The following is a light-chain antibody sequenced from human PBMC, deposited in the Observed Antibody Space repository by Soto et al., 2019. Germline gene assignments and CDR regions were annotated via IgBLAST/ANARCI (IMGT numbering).Light chain of an antibody. CDR3: QQRSNLRGT. CDR1: QSISKY. Sequence: EIVLTQSPVTLSLSPGERATLSCRASQSISKYLAWYQQKPGQAPRLLIYDASNRAAGIPARLSGSGSGTDFTLTISSLEPEDFGVYYCQQRSNLRGTCGGGTKVEIK. CDR2: DAS. J-gene: IGKJ4*01. V-gene: IGKV3-11*01.